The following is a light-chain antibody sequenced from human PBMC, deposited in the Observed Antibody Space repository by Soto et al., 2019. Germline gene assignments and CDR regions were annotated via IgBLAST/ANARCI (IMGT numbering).Light chain of an antibody. CDR3: QHYRSSRA. Sequence: EIVLTQCPATLSLSPGERATLSCRASPSVTNFLAWYQQTPGKTPMLLIYGAFNRATGIPARFSGSGSGTDFTLTISRLEPEDSAVYYRQHYRSSRAFGQGTQVDIK. CDR1: PSVTNF. J-gene: IGKJ1*01. CDR2: GAF. V-gene: IGKV3-20*01.